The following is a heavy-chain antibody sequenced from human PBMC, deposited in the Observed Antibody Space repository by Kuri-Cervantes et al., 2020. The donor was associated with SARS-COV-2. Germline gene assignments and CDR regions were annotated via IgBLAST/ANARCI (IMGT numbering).Heavy chain of an antibody. CDR1: GYTLTELS. CDR3: ARDPREYYYDSSGTIRTEESYFDY. V-gene: IGHV1-24*01. CDR2: FDPEDGET. Sequence: ASVKVSCKVSGYTLTELSMHWVRQAPGKGLGWMGGFDPEDGETIYAQKFQGRVTMTEDTSTDTAYMELSRLRSDDTAVYYCARDPREYYYDSSGTIRTEESYFDYWGQGTLVTVSS. J-gene: IGHJ4*02. D-gene: IGHD3-22*01.